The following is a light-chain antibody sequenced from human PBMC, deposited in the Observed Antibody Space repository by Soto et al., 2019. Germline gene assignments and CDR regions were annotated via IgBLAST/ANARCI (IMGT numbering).Light chain of an antibody. CDR3: AAWDARLSAWV. CDR2: TND. J-gene: IGLJ3*02. CDR1: NSNIGRDY. Sequence: QSVLTQPPSASGTPGQRVTISCSGSNSNIGRDYVYWYQQLPGTAPKLLIYTNDQRPSGVPDRFSGSKSGTSASLAISGLRSEDEADYWCAAWDARLSAWVFGGGTKVTVL. V-gene: IGLV1-47*02.